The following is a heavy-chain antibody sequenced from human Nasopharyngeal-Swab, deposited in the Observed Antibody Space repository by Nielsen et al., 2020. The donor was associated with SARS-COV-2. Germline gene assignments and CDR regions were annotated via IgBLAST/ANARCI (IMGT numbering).Heavy chain of an antibody. CDR3: ALITMVRGVTAGQLDP. D-gene: IGHD3-10*01. CDR2: IIPIFGTA. V-gene: IGHV1-69*01. J-gene: IGHJ5*02. Sequence: VRQMPGKGLEWMGGIIPIFGTANYAQKFQGRVTITADESTSTAYMELGSLRSEDTAVYYCALITMVRGVTAGQLDPWGQGTLVTVSS.